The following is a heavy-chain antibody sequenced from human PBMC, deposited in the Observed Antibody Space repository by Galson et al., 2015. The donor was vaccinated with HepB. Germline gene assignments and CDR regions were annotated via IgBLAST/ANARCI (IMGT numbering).Heavy chain of an antibody. J-gene: IGHJ4*02. CDR3: AKDGYGGLPPTYFDY. CDR2: ISYDGSNK. CDR1: GFTFSSYG. Sequence: SLRLSCAASGFTFSSYGIHWVRQAPGKGLEWVAVISYDGSNKYYADSVKGRFTISRDNSKNTLYLQMNSLRAEDTAVYYCAKDGYGGLPPTYFDYWGQGTLVTVSS. V-gene: IGHV3-30*18. D-gene: IGHD3-22*01.